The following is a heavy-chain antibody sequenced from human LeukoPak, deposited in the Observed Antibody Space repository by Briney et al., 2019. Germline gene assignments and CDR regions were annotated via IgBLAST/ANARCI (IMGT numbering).Heavy chain of an antibody. Sequence: GGSLRLSCAASGFTFSGSAMHWVRQASGKGLEWVGRIRSKGNSYATAYSAAVKGTVPISRDDSKNTAYPQMNSLKTQGTAVYYCTTDTGLYSSPSFQHGGEGTLVTVPS. CDR2: IRSKGNSYAT. V-gene: IGHV3-73*01. D-gene: IGHD6-19*01. CDR1: GFTFSGSA. CDR3: TTDTGLYSSPSFQH. J-gene: IGHJ1*01.